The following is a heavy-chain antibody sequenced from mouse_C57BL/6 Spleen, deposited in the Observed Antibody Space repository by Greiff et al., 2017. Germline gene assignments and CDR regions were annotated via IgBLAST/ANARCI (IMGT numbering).Heavy chain of an antibody. Sequence: VQGVESGPELVKPGASVKISCKASGYTFTDYYINWVKQRPGQGLEWIGWIFPGSGSTYYNEKFKGKATLTVDKSSSTAYMLLSSLTSEDSAVYFCARLGGSSLYYARDYWGQGTSVTVSS. CDR3: ARLGGSSLYYARDY. D-gene: IGHD1-1*01. CDR2: IFPGSGST. J-gene: IGHJ4*01. V-gene: IGHV1-75*01. CDR1: GYTFTDYY.